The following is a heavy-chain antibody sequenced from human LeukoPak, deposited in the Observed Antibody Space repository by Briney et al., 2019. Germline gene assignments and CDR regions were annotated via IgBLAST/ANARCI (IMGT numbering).Heavy chain of an antibody. CDR1: SVSLTNYY. Sequence: SETLSLTCTVSSVSLTNYYWSWIRQPPGKGLEWIGYIFFSGTTNYNPSLKSRVTISVDTSKNQFSLKMTSVTAADTAVYYCAKSNGYGFVDIWGQGTMVTVSS. CDR2: IFFSGTT. CDR3: AKSNGYGFVDI. D-gene: IGHD3-10*01. V-gene: IGHV4-59*12. J-gene: IGHJ3*02.